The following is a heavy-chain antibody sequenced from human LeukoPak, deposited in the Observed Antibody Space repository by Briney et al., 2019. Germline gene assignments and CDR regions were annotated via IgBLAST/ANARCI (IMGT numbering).Heavy chain of an antibody. CDR2: INPSGGST. CDR1: GYTFTSYY. Sequence: ASVKGSCKASGYTFTSYYMHWVRQAPGQGLEWMGIINPSGGSTSYAQKFQGRVTMTRDTSTSTVYMELSSLRSEDTAVYYCARGSLWFGELSIDYYYYYMDVWGKGTTVTISS. D-gene: IGHD3-10*01. J-gene: IGHJ6*03. CDR3: ARGSLWFGELSIDYYYYYMDV. V-gene: IGHV1-46*01.